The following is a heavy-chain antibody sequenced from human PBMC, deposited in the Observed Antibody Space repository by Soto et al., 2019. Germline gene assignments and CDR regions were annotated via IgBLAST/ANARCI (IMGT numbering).Heavy chain of an antibody. CDR1: GFSLSNARMG. J-gene: IGHJ4*02. D-gene: IGHD6-13*01. V-gene: IGHV2-26*01. CDR2: IFSNDEK. CDR3: ARIWAGIAAAGMALFFDY. Sequence: SGPTLVNPTETLTLTCTVSGFSLSNARMGVSWIRQPPGKALEWLAHIFSNDEKSYSTSLKSRLTISKDTSKSQVVLTMTNMDPVDTATYYCARIWAGIAAAGMALFFDYWGQGTLVTVSS.